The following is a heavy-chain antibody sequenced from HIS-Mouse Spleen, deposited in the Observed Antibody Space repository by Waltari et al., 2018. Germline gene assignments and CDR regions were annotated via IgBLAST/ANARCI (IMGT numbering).Heavy chain of an antibody. D-gene: IGHD4-17*01. CDR1: GFTFSSYA. CDR3: AKDKRRGVTIYGMDV. J-gene: IGHJ6*02. Sequence: EVQLLESGGGLVQPGGSLRLSCAASGFTFSSYAMSWVRQAPGKGLEWVSAISGSGGNTYYADSGKGRFTISRDNSKNTLYLQMNSLRAEDTAVYYGAKDKRRGVTIYGMDVWGQGTTVTVSS. CDR2: ISGSGGNT. V-gene: IGHV3-23*01.